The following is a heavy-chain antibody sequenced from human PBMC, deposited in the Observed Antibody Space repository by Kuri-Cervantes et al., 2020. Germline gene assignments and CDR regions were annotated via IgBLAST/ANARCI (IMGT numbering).Heavy chain of an antibody. Sequence: GESLKISCAASGFTFSSYGMHWVRQAPGKGLEWVAVIWYDGSNKYYADSVKGRFTISRDNSKNTLYLQMNSLRAEDTAVYYCAKDLYSSGWSVFDYWGQGTLVTVSS. CDR3: AKDLYSSGWSVFDY. CDR2: IWYDGSNK. J-gene: IGHJ4*02. D-gene: IGHD6-19*01. CDR1: GFTFSSYG. V-gene: IGHV3-30*02.